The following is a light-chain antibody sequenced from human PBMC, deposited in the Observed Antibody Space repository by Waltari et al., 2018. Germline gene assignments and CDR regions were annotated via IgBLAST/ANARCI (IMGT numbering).Light chain of an antibody. CDR1: NIGTKS. Sequence: YVLTQPPSVSVDPGKTATLTCGGDNIGTKSVNWYQQKPGPAPVLVMFYDSDRPSEIPERFSGSNAGNTAALTISWVEAGDEADYHCQVWDDVTDSGVFGGGTKLTVL. J-gene: IGLJ3*02. V-gene: IGLV3-21*04. CDR2: YDS. CDR3: QVWDDVTDSGV.